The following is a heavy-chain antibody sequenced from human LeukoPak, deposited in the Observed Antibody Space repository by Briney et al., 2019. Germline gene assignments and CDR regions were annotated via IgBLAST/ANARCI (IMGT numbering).Heavy chain of an antibody. V-gene: IGHV4-59*01. CDR1: GGSISSYY. D-gene: IGHD6-13*01. J-gene: IGHJ5*02. CDR2: IYYSGST. Sequence: SETLSLTCTVPGGSISSYYWSWIRQPPGKGLEWIGYIYYSGSTNYNPSLKSRVTISVDTSKNQFSLKLSSVTAADTAVYYCARGGIAAAESNWFDPWGQGTLVTVSS. CDR3: ARGGIAAAESNWFDP.